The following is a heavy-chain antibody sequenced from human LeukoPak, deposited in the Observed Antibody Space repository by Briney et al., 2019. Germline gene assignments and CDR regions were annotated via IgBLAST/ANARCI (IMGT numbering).Heavy chain of an antibody. D-gene: IGHD3-22*01. CDR1: GYTFTGYY. J-gene: IGHJ4*02. V-gene: IGHV1-2*02. Sequence: ASVKVSCKASGYTFTGYYMHWVRQAPGQGLEWMGWINANSGGTNYAQKFQGRVTMTRDTSISTAYMELSRLRSDDTAVYYCASPISYYYDSSGYYYADYFDYWGQGTLVTVSS. CDR2: INANSGGT. CDR3: ASPISYYYDSSGYYYADYFDY.